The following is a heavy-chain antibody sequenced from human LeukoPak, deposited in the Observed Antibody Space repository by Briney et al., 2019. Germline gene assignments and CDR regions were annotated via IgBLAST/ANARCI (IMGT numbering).Heavy chain of an antibody. Sequence: GASVKVSCKASGYTFTSYDINWVRQATGQGLEWMGWMNPNSGNTNYAQKLQGRVTMTTDTSTSTAYMELRSLRSGDTAVYYCARDSTVAGTRWFDPWGQGTLVTVSS. V-gene: IGHV1-18*01. CDR3: ARDSTVAGTRWFDP. D-gene: IGHD6-19*01. CDR2: MNPNSGNT. J-gene: IGHJ5*02. CDR1: GYTFTSYD.